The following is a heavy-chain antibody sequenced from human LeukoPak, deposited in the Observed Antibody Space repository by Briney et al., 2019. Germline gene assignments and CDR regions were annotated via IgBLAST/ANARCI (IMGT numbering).Heavy chain of an antibody. D-gene: IGHD4-17*01. CDR1: GYTFTSYY. CDR3: ARADALDDYGPKDAFDI. Sequence: ASVKVSCKASGYTFTSYYMHWVRQAPGQGLEWMGIINPSGGSTSYAQKFQGRVTMTRDTSTSTVYMELSSLRSEDTAVYYCARADALDDYGPKDAFDIWGQGTMVTASS. V-gene: IGHV1-46*01. J-gene: IGHJ3*02. CDR2: INPSGGST.